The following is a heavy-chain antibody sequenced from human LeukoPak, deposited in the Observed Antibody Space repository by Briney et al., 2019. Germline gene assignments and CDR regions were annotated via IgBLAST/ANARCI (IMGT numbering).Heavy chain of an antibody. Sequence: GGSLRLSCAVSGFAFSSYAMSWVRQAPGKGLEWVSTISGSGGSTYYADSVKGRFTISRDNSKNTVYLQMNSLRAEDTAVYYCAKDRSCINGVCHGDFDYWGPGTPVTVSS. CDR1: GFAFSSYA. J-gene: IGHJ4*02. CDR3: AKDRSCINGVCHGDFDY. V-gene: IGHV3-23*01. CDR2: ISGSGGST. D-gene: IGHD2-8*01.